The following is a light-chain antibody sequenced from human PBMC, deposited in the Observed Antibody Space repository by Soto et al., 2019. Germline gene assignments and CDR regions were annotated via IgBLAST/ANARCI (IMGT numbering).Light chain of an antibody. CDR2: GAS. Sequence: EIVLTQSPGTLSFSPGERATLSCRASQSVSSSYLAWYQQKPGQAPRLLIYGASSRATGIPDRFSGSGSGTDFPLTISRLEPEEFAVYCCQQYGSSTSISFGQGTRLEIK. CDR1: QSVSSSY. CDR3: QQYGSSTSIS. J-gene: IGKJ5*01. V-gene: IGKV3-20*01.